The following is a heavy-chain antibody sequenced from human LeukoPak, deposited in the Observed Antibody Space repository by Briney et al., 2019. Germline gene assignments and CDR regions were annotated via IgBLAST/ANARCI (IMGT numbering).Heavy chain of an antibody. V-gene: IGHV4-59*01. D-gene: IGHD3-22*01. CDR1: GGSISSYY. CDR2: IYYSGST. CDR3: ARGGDSSGYYYPVFDY. Sequence: ETLSHTCTVSGGSISSYYWSWIRQPPGKGLEWIGYIYYSGSTNYNPSLKSRVTISVDTSKNQFSLKLSSVTAADTAVYYCARGGDSSGYYYPVFDYWGQGTLVTVSS. J-gene: IGHJ4*02.